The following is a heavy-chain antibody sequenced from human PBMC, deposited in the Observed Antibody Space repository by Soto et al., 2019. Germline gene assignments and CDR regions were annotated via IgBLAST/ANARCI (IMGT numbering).Heavy chain of an antibody. D-gene: IGHD2-15*01. CDR1: GFTFSSYS. J-gene: IGHJ4*02. V-gene: IGHV3-23*01. CDR2: ISGSGGST. CDR3: AKEIYCSGGSCPLVPFEY. Sequence: PGGSLRLSCAASGFTFSSYSMNWVRQAPGKGLEWVSTISGSGGSTYYADSVKGRFTISRDNSKNTLYLQMNSLRAEDTAVYYCAKEIYCSGGSCPLVPFEYWGQGTLVTVSS.